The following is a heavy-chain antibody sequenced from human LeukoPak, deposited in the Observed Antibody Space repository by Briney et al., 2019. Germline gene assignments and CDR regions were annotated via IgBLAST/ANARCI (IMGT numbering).Heavy chain of an antibody. J-gene: IGHJ4*02. CDR2: IRYDGSNK. CDR3: AKDPPSPDPYSNYLFDY. D-gene: IGHD4-11*01. Sequence: GGSLRLSRAASGLTFSSYGMHWVRQAQGKGLEWVAYIRYDGSNKHYADTVKGRFTISRDNSKNTLYLQMNSLRGEDTAVYYCAKDPPSPDPYSNYLFDYWGQGTLVTVSS. V-gene: IGHV3-30*02. CDR1: GLTFSSYG.